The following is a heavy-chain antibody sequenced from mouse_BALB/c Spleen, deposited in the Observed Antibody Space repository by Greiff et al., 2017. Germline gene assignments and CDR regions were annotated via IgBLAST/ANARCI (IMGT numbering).Heavy chain of an antibody. V-gene: IGHV2-2*02. D-gene: IGHD2-3*01. CDR1: GFSLTSYG. CDR2: IWSGGST. Sequence: VKLMESGPGLVQPSQSLSITCTVSGFSLTSYGVHWVRQSPGKGLEWLGVIWSGGSTDYNAAFISRLSISKDNSKSQVFFKMNSLQANDTAIYYCARNGWLGYAMDYWGQGTSVTVSA. J-gene: IGHJ4*01. CDR3: ARNGWLGYAMDY.